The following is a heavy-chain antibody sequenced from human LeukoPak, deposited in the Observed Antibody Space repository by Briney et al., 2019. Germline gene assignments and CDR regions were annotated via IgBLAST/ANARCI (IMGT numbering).Heavy chain of an antibody. CDR2: INTDGSST. CDR3: ARDYGWELALGAFDY. Sequence: PGGSLRLSCAASGFTFSNYWMHWVRQTPGKGLVWVSRINTDGSSTSYADSVKGRFTISRDNAKNSLYLQMNSLRAEDTAVYYCARDYGWELALGAFDYWGQGTLVTVSS. CDR1: GFTFSNYW. J-gene: IGHJ4*02. D-gene: IGHD1-26*01. V-gene: IGHV3-74*01.